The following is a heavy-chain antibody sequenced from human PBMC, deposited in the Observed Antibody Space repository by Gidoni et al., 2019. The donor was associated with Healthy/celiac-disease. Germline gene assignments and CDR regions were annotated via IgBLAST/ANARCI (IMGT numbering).Heavy chain of an antibody. V-gene: IGHV3-7*01. J-gene: IGHJ4*02. Sequence: EVQLVESGGGLVQPVGSLRLSCAASGFTFSSYWMSWVRQAPGKGLEWVANIKQDGSEKYYVDSVKGRFTISRDNAKNSLYLQMNSLRAEDTAVYYCARDRARSSGWALDYWGQGTLVTVSS. CDR1: GFTFSSYW. CDR2: IKQDGSEK. D-gene: IGHD6-19*01. CDR3: ARDRARSSGWALDY.